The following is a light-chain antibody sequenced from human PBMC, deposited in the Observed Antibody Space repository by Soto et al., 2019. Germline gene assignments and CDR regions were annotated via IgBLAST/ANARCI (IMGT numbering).Light chain of an antibody. CDR1: NIGSKS. Sequence: SYELTQPPSVSVAPGQTARITCGGNNIGSKSVHWYQQKPGQAPVLVVYDDSDRPSGIPERFSGSNSGNTATLTISRVDAGDEADYYCQVWDSSSDHPYVFGTGTKLTVL. CDR3: QVWDSSSDHPYV. V-gene: IGLV3-21*02. J-gene: IGLJ1*01. CDR2: DDS.